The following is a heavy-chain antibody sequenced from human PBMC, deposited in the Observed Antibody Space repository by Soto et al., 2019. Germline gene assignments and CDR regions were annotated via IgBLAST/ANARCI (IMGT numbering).Heavy chain of an antibody. CDR2: IKRTANAETP. D-gene: IGHD4-17*01. V-gene: IGHV3-15*01. Sequence: EQQLVESGGGLVKPGESLRLSCAVSGITFINAWMSWVLQAPGKGLEWVARIKRTANAETPDYAAPVKGRFRISRDDSRNMLYLQMNNLKVEDTAVYYCLTDPGEYETFWGQGTLVTVSS. J-gene: IGHJ4*02. CDR1: GITFINAW. CDR3: LTDPGEYETF.